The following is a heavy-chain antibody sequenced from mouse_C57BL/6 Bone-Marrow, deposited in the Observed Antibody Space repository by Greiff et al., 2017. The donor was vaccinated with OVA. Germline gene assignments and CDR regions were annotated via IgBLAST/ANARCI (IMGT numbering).Heavy chain of an antibody. J-gene: IGHJ3*01. V-gene: IGHV1-81*01. CDR1: GYTFTSYG. D-gene: IGHD1-1*01. CDR3: ALPYYGPWFAY. Sequence: VQLQQSGAELARPGASVKLSCKASGYTFTSYGISWVKQRTGQGLEWIGEIYPRSGNTYYNEKFKGKATLTADKSSSTAYMELRSPTSEDSAVYFCALPYYGPWFAYWGQGTLVTVSA. CDR2: IYPRSGNT.